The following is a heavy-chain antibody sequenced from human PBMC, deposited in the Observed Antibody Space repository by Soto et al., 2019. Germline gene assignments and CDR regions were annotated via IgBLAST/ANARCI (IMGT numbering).Heavy chain of an antibody. CDR1: GFIFSSYA. D-gene: IGHD6-19*01. V-gene: IGHV3-23*01. CDR3: SKTHSGCHTPLAS. Sequence: PPGGSLRLSCAASGFIFSSYALSWVRQAPGKGLEWVSAISGSGTTTYYADSVKGRFTFSRDNSKNMLYLQMNSLRAEDTAVYYFSKTHSGCHTPLASCGQGSLVPGSS. CDR2: ISGSGTTT. J-gene: IGHJ1*01.